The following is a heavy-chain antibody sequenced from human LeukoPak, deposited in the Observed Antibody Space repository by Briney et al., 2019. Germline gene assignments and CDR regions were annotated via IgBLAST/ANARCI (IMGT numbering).Heavy chain of an antibody. Sequence: SETLSLTCTVSGGSISSYYWSWIRQPAGKGLGWIGRIYTSGSTNYNPSLKSRVTMSVDTSKNQFSLKLSSVTAADTAVYYCARDAHYGSGSYYYMDVWGKGTTVTVSS. V-gene: IGHV4-4*07. D-gene: IGHD3-10*01. CDR3: ARDAHYGSGSYYYMDV. CDR2: IYTSGST. J-gene: IGHJ6*03. CDR1: GGSISSYY.